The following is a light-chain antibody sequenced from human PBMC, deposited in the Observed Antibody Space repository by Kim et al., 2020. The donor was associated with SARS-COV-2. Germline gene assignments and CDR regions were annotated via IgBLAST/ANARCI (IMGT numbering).Light chain of an antibody. CDR3: QQAYSFPLT. CDR2: YTS. Sequence: ASPGDRVTIPCRASQGLSGSLAWYQQKPGKAPKLLISYTSTLASGVPPRFSGSGSGTDFTLTIISLHPEDFATYYCQQAYSFPLTFGQGTRLEIK. CDR1: QGLSGS. V-gene: IGKV1-12*01. J-gene: IGKJ5*01.